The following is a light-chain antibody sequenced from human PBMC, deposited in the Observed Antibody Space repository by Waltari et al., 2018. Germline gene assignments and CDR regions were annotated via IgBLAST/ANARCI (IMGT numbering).Light chain of an antibody. CDR3: GQGTHWPPWT. J-gene: IGKJ1*01. V-gene: IGKV2-30*02. Sequence: DVVMTQSPLSLPITPGQPASISCRSSQSLVHSDGNTYLSWYQQKPGQPPRRLIYKVSNRDSGVPDRFSGSGAGTDFTLKISRVEAEDVGVYYCGQGTHWPPWTFGQGTKVEIK. CDR2: KVS. CDR1: QSLVHSDGNTY.